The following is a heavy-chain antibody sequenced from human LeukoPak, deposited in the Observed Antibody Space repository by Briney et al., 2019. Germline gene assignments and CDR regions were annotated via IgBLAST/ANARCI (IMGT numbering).Heavy chain of an antibody. CDR3: ARDRFWFGGLENYFDY. CDR2: ISSSSSYI. D-gene: IGHD3-10*01. CDR1: GFTFSSYS. V-gene: IGHV3-21*01. Sequence: GGSLRLSCAASGFTFSSYSMNWVRQAPGKGLEWVSSISSSSSYIYYADSVKGRFTISRDNAKNSLYLQMNSLRAEDTAVYYCARDRFWFGGLENYFDYWGQGTLVTVSS. J-gene: IGHJ4*02.